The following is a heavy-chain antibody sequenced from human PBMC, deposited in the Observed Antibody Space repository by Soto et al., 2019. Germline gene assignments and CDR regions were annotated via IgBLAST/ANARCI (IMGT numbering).Heavy chain of an antibody. V-gene: IGHV4-30-4*01. D-gene: IGHD1-1*01. CDR2: IFYSGTT. CDR3: ARDLWVEPELYYYGMDV. CDR1: GDPISSADYY. Sequence: TLSLTCTVSGDPISSADYYWSWIRQTPGKGLEWIGHIFYSGTTYYNPSLKSRLTISVDTSKNHFSLRLTSVTAADTAVYYCARDLWVEPELYYYGMDVWGQGTTVTASS. J-gene: IGHJ6*02.